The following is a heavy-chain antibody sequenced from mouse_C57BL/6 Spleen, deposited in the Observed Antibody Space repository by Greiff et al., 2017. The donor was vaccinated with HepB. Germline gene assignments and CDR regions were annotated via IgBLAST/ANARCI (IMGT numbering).Heavy chain of an antibody. CDR2: INPSSGYT. Sequence: VQGVESGAELARPGASVKMSCKASGYTFTSYTMHWVKQRPGQGLEWIGYINPSSGYTKYNQKFKDKATLTADKSSSTAYMQLSSLTSEDSAVYYCARSARDYGSSYVGFAYWGQGTLVTVSA. CDR1: GYTFTSYT. V-gene: IGHV1-4*01. D-gene: IGHD1-1*01. J-gene: IGHJ3*01. CDR3: ARSARDYGSSYVGFAY.